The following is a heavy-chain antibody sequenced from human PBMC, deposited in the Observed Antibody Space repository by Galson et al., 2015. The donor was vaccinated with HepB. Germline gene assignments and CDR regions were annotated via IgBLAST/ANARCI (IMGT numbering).Heavy chain of an antibody. D-gene: IGHD6-19*01. Sequence: SLRLSCAASGFTFDDYAMHWVRHAPGKGLEWVSGISWNSGSIGYADSVKGRFTISRDNAKNSLYLQMNSLRAEDTALYYCAKAYSSGWSPLGYWGQGTLVTVSS. CDR2: ISWNSGSI. CDR1: GFTFDDYA. J-gene: IGHJ4*02. V-gene: IGHV3-9*01. CDR3: AKAYSSGWSPLGY.